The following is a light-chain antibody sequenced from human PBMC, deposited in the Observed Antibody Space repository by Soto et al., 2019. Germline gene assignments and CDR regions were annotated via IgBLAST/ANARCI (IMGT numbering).Light chain of an antibody. V-gene: IGKV1-5*03. Sequence: DIQMAQSPSTLSASVGDRVTITCRASQSISSWLAWYQQKPGKAPKLLIYKASSLESGVPSRFSGSGSGTEFTLTISSLQPDDFATYHCQPYNSYCTFGQGTKLDIK. J-gene: IGKJ1*01. CDR1: QSISSW. CDR2: KAS. CDR3: QPYNSYCT.